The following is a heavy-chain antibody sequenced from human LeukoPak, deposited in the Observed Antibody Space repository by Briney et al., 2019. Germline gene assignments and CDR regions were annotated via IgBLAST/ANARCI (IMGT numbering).Heavy chain of an antibody. CDR1: GFTFSDYY. D-gene: IGHD7-27*01. J-gene: IGHJ6*03. CDR3: ARDLGAWDYYMDV. Sequence: GGSLRLSCAASGFTFSDYYMSWIRQAPGKGLEWVSYISSSGSTIYYADPVKGRFTISRDNAKNSLYLQMNSLRAEDTAVYYCARDLGAWDYYMDVWGKGTTVTVSS. CDR2: ISSSGSTI. V-gene: IGHV3-11*01.